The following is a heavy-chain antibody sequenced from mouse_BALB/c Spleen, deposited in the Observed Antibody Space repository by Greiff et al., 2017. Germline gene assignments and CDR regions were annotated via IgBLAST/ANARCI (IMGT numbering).Heavy chain of an antibody. J-gene: IGHJ3*01. V-gene: IGHV5-4*02. CDR3: AREEKYGNHAWFAY. CDR2: ISDGGSYT. Sequence: EVHLVESGGGLVKPGGSLKLSCAASGFTFSDYYMYWVRQTPEKRLEWVATISDGGSYTYYPDSAKGRFTISRDNAKNNLYLQMSSLKSEDTAMYYCAREEKYGNHAWFAYWGQGTLVTVAA. D-gene: IGHD2-10*02. CDR1: GFTFSDYY.